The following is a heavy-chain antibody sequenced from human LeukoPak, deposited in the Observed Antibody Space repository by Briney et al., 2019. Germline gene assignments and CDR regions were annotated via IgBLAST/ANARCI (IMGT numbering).Heavy chain of an antibody. CDR1: LCTFINAW. D-gene: IGHD2-2*01. Sequence: GGCLSLSCLASLCTFINAWMSGVRPPPRREVDGVGRTKNENDGGTTDYAAPVKGRFTISRDESKSTLYLQMNSLKTEDTAVYYCSGCSSTSCSSLYMDVWGKGTTVTVSS. V-gene: IGHV3-15*01. CDR3: SGCSSTSCSSLYMDV. CDR2: TKNENDGGTT. J-gene: IGHJ6*03.